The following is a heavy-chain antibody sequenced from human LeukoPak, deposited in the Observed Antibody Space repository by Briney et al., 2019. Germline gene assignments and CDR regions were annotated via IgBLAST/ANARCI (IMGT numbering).Heavy chain of an antibody. Sequence: SETLSLTCTVSGGSISRSNYYWGWIRQPPGQGLEWIGSIYYSGSTYYNPSLKSRVTISVDTSKNQFSLKLSSVTAADTAVYYCARLDGYCSGGSCYSVSFVDPWGQGTLVTVSS. J-gene: IGHJ5*02. CDR3: ARLDGYCSGGSCYSVSFVDP. V-gene: IGHV4-39*01. CDR2: IYYSGST. CDR1: GGSISRSNYY. D-gene: IGHD2-15*01.